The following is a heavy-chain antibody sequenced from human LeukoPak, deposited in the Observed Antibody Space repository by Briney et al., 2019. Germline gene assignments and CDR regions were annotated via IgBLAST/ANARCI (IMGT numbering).Heavy chain of an antibody. CDR2: ISSSSYI. Sequence: GGCLGLSCAASGFTFSSYSMNWVRQAPGKGLEWVSSISSSSYIYYADSVKGRFTISRDNVENSLYLQMNSLRAEDTAVYYCARTRYSSSRLYFDYWGQGTLVTVSS. V-gene: IGHV3-21*01. CDR1: GFTFSSYS. CDR3: ARTRYSSSRLYFDY. D-gene: IGHD6-13*01. J-gene: IGHJ4*01.